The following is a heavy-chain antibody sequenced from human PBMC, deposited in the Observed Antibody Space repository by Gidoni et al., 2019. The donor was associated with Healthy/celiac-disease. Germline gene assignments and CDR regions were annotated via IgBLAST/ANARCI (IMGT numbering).Heavy chain of an antibody. CDR2: ISYDGSNK. J-gene: IGHJ6*02. CDR3: ARDGSGSYYNVRPTYGMDV. Sequence: QVQLVESGGGVVQPGRSLRLSCAAPGFTFSSYAMPWVRQAPGKGLEWVAVISYDGSNKYYADSVKGRFTISRDNSKNTLYLQMNSLRAEDTAVYYCARDGSGSYYNVRPTYGMDVWGQGTTVTVSS. CDR1: GFTFSSYA. D-gene: IGHD3-10*01. V-gene: IGHV3-30-3*01.